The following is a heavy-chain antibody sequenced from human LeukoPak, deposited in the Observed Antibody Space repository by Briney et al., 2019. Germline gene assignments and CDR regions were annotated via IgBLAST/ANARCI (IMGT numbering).Heavy chain of an antibody. CDR3: AKCILTGYYKGYMDV. D-gene: IGHD3-9*01. CDR1: GFTFSSFG. Sequence: GGSLRLSCAASGFTFSSFGMSWVRQPPGKGLDWVSAISGSGGSTYHADSVKGRFTISRDNSKNTLYLQMNSLRAEDTAVYYCAKCILTGYYKGYMDVWGKGTTVTISS. CDR2: ISGSGGST. V-gene: IGHV3-23*01. J-gene: IGHJ6*03.